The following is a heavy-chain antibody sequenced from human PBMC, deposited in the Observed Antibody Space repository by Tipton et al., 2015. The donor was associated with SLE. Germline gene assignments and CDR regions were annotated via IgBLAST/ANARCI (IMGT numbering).Heavy chain of an antibody. CDR2: INHSGST. D-gene: IGHD2-2*02. CDR3: ARAYCSSTSCYTARFDP. J-gene: IGHJ5*02. V-gene: IGHV4-34*01. Sequence: GLVKPSETLSLTCAVYGGSFSGYYWSWIRQPPGKGLEWIGEINHSGSTNYNPSLKSRVTISVDTSKNQFSLKLSSVTAADTAVYYCARAYCSSTSCYTARFDPWGQGTLVTVSS. CDR1: GGSFSGYY.